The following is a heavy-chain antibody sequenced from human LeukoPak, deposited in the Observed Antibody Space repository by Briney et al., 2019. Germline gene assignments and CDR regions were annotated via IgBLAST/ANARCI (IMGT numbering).Heavy chain of an antibody. CDR2: INPSGGCT. J-gene: IGHJ5*02. V-gene: IGHV1-46*03. Sequence: ASVKVSCKASGYTFTSYYMHWVRQAPGQGLEWMGIINPSGGCTSYAQKFQGRVTMTRDTSTSTVYMELSSLRSEDTAVYYCAREGWELLGWFDPWGQGTLATVSS. D-gene: IGHD1-26*01. CDR1: GYTFTSYY. CDR3: AREGWELLGWFDP.